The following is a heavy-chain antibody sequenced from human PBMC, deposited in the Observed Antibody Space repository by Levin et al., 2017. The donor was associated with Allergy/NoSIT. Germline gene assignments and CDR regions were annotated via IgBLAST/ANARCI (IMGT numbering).Heavy chain of an antibody. CDR1: GYTFTSYG. J-gene: IGHJ4*02. Sequence: EASVKVSCKASGYTFTSYGISWVRQAPGQGLEWMGWISAYNGNTNYAQKLQGRVTMTTDTSTSTAYMELRSLRSDDTAVYYCARDRTMVRGVIIAAYWGQGTLVTVSS. D-gene: IGHD3-10*01. CDR2: ISAYNGNT. V-gene: IGHV1-18*01. CDR3: ARDRTMVRGVIIAAY.